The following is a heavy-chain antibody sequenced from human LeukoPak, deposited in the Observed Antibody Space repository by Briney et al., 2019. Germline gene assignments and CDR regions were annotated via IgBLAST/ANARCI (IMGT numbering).Heavy chain of an antibody. J-gene: IGHJ4*02. V-gene: IGHV3-30-3*01. CDR3: ARENYSDTSGSYYFDY. CDR2: ISSDGNAK. D-gene: IGHD3-22*01. Sequence: GTSLRLSCAASGFTFSSFAMHWVRQASGKGLEWVVVISSDGNAKYYAGSVRGRFTISRDNSKNTLSLQMNSLRDDDAAVYYCARENYSDTSGSYYFDYWGQGTLVTVSS. CDR1: GFTFSSFA.